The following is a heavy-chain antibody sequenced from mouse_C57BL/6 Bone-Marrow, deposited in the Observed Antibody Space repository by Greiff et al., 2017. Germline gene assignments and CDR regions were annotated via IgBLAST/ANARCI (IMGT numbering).Heavy chain of an antibody. V-gene: IGHV1-52*01. Sequence: QVQLQQPGAELVRPGSSVKLSCKASGYTFTSYWMHWVKQRPIQGLEWIGNIDPSDSETHYNQKFKDKATLTVDKSSSTAYMQLSSLTSEDSAVYCGARGGGSGLGYCDVWGTGTAVTVAS. CDR3: ARGGGSGLGYCDV. J-gene: IGHJ1*03. CDR2: IDPSDSET. D-gene: IGHD1-1*01. CDR1: GYTFTSYW.